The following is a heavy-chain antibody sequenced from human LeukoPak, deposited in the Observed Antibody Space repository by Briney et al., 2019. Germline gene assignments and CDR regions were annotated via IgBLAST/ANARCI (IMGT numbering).Heavy chain of an antibody. Sequence: SETLSLTCTVSGGSISSYYWSWIRQPPGKGLEWIGFVHYSGSTHYNPSLKSRVTISPDKSKNQFSLTLTSVTAADTAVYFCARAPLSGTYYTDAFDIWGQGTMVTVSS. CDR3: ARAPLSGTYYTDAFDI. J-gene: IGHJ3*02. CDR1: GGSISSYY. CDR2: VHYSGST. D-gene: IGHD1-26*01. V-gene: IGHV4-59*12.